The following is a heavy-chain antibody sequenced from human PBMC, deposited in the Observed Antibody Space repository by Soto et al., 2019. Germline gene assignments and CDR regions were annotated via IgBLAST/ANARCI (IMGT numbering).Heavy chain of an antibody. CDR3: ARVSSRYNWNYYWFDP. CDR1: GGSISSGDYY. D-gene: IGHD1-7*01. J-gene: IGHJ5*02. Sequence: PSETLSLTCTVSGGSISSGDYYWSWIRQPPGKGLEWIGYIYYSGSTYYNPSLKSRVTISVDTSKNQFSLKLSSVTAADTAVYYCARVSSRYNWNYYWFDPWGQGTLVTVSS. CDR2: IYYSGST. V-gene: IGHV4-30-4*01.